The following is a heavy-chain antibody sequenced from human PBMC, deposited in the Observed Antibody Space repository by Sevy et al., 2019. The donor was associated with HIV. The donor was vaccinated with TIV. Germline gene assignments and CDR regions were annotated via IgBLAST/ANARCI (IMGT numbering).Heavy chain of an antibody. CDR3: ARDGITMIVAPDY. Sequence: ASVKVSCKASGYTFTGYYMHWVRRAPGQGLEWMGWINPNSGGTNYAQKFQGRVTMTRDTSISTAYMELSRLRSDDTAVYYCARDGITMIVAPDYWGQGTLVTVSS. V-gene: IGHV1-2*02. CDR2: INPNSGGT. D-gene: IGHD3-22*01. J-gene: IGHJ4*02. CDR1: GYTFTGYY.